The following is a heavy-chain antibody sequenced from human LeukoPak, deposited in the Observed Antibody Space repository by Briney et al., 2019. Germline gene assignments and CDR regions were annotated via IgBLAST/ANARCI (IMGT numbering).Heavy chain of an antibody. CDR2: ITDSGGST. V-gene: IGHV3-23*01. J-gene: IGHJ4*02. D-gene: IGHD5-18*01. CDR3: AKRIGYNYGHFDY. Sequence: GGSLRLSCAASGFTFSSYAMSWVRQVPGKGLEWVSAITDSGGSTIYTDSVKGRFTISRDDSKNTLYLQMNSLRTEDTAVYYCAKRIGYNYGHFDYWGQGTLVTVSS. CDR1: GFTFSSYA.